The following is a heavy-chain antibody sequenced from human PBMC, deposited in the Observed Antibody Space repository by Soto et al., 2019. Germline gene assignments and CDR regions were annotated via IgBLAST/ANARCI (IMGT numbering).Heavy chain of an antibody. Sequence: GGSLRLSCAASGFTFSSYWMHWVRQAPGKGLVWVSRINSDGSSTSYADSVKGRFTISRDNAKNTLYLQMNSLRAEDTAVYYCTTPDYGDYWGGYWGQRTLVTVSS. V-gene: IGHV3-74*01. CDR1: GFTFSSYW. CDR2: INSDGSST. D-gene: IGHD4-17*01. J-gene: IGHJ4*02. CDR3: TTPDYGDYWGGY.